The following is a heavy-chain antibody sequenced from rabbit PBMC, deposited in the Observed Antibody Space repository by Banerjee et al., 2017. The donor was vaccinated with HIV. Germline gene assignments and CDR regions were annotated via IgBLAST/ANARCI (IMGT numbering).Heavy chain of an antibody. V-gene: IGHV1S40*01. CDR3: ARGEHFSVGFSAFAIYLDL. CDR2: IDTSSSNT. D-gene: IGHD7-1*01. Sequence: QSLEESGGGLVQPEGSLTLTCKASGFSFTSREYICWGRQAPGKGLEWIGCIDTSSSNTAYATWAKGRFTISKTSSTTVTLQMTSLTAADTATYFCARGEHFSVGFSAFAIYLDLWGQGTLVTVS. CDR1: GFSFTSREY. J-gene: IGHJ3*01.